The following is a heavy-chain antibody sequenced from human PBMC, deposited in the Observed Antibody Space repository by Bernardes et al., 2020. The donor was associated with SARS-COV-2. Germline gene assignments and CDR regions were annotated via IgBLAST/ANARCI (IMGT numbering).Heavy chain of an antibody. V-gene: IGHV3-23*01. J-gene: IGHJ4*02. Sequence: GGSLRLSRAASGFTFSSYAMSWVRQAPGKGLEWVSAISGSGGSTYYADSVKGRFTISRDNSKNTLYLQMNSLRAEDTAVYYCAKDQAYGDYVDFDYWGQGTLVTVSS. CDR1: GFTFSSYA. CDR3: AKDQAYGDYVDFDY. CDR2: ISGSGGST. D-gene: IGHD4-17*01.